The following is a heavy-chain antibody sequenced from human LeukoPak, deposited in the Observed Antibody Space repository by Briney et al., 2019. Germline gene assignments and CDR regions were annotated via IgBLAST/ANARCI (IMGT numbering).Heavy chain of an antibody. Sequence: GGSLRLSCAASGFTFSDYYMSWIRQAPGKGLEWVSYISSSGSTIYYADSVKGRFTISRDNAKNSLYLQMNSLRAEDTAVYYCARYDAVVPAAKNAFDIWGQGTMVTVSS. J-gene: IGHJ3*02. D-gene: IGHD2-2*01. CDR1: GFTFSDYY. CDR3: ARYDAVVPAAKNAFDI. CDR2: ISSSGSTI. V-gene: IGHV3-11*01.